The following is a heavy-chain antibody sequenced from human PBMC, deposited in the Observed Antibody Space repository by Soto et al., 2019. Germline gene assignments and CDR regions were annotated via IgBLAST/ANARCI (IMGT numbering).Heavy chain of an antibody. V-gene: IGHV3-74*01. CDR3: VRTSLVVAAATREDY. J-gene: IGHJ4*02. CDR2: INSDGSST. Sequence: RGSLRLSCAASGFTFSSCWMHWVRQAPGKGLVWVSRINSDGSSTSYADSVKGRFTISRDNAKNTLYLQMNSLRAEDTAVYYCVRTSLVVAAATREDYWGQGTLVTVSS. CDR1: GFTFSSCW. D-gene: IGHD2-15*01.